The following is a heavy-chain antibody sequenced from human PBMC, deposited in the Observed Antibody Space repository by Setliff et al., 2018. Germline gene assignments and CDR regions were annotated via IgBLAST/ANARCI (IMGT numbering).Heavy chain of an antibody. J-gene: IGHJ4*02. CDR1: GGTFTTYG. D-gene: IGHD6-19*01. CDR2: IIPIFGSA. CDR3: ARGSVEYSRGWYYFDY. V-gene: IGHV1-69*13. Sequence: SVKVSCKASGGTFTTYGIIWVRQAPGQGLEWMGGIIPIFGSANYARKFQGRVTVTADESTSTAYMELSSLRSEDTAVYYCARGSVEYSRGWYYFDYWAQGTLVTVSS.